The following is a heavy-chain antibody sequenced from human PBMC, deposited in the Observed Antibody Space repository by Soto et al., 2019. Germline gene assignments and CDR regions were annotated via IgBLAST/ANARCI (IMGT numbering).Heavy chain of an antibody. Sequence: PGGSLRLSCAASRFTFSRYAMTWVRQAPGKGLEWVSVISGSDDSTYYADSVKGRFTISRDNSKNTLYLQMNSLRAEDTAVYYCAKSSSSSTFDYWGQGTLVTVSS. CDR2: ISGSDDST. J-gene: IGHJ4*02. D-gene: IGHD6-6*01. V-gene: IGHV3-23*01. CDR3: AKSSSSSTFDY. CDR1: RFTFSRYA.